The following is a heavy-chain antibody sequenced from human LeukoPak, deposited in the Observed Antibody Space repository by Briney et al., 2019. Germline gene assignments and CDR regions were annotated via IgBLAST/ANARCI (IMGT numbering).Heavy chain of an antibody. J-gene: IGHJ4*02. CDR1: GIAVSTDY. D-gene: IGHD3-22*01. V-gene: IGHV3-66*01. CDR3: ARSSGYYLYAIDY. Sequence: GGSLRLSCVASGIAVSTDYITWVRQAPGKGLEWVSIIYSEGSIYYADSVKGRFTISRDISKNTVTLQMNSLRAEDTAVYYCARSSGYYLYAIDYWGQGTLVTVSS. CDR2: IYSEGSI.